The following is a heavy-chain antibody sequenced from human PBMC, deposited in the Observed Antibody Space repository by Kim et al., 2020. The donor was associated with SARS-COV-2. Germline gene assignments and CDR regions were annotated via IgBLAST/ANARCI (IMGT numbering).Heavy chain of an antibody. D-gene: IGHD1-1*01. J-gene: IGHJ6*02. CDR3: ARRVAGTGGVDV. V-gene: IGHV3-66*02. Sequence: GGSLRLSCAASGFSVSNNYMNWVRQFPGKGLEWVSVIFSGGNTYYRDSVKGRFTISRDSSKNMLYLQMNSLRADDTAVYHCARRVAGTGGVDVWGQGTTVTVSS. CDR1: GFSVSNNY. CDR2: IFSGGNT.